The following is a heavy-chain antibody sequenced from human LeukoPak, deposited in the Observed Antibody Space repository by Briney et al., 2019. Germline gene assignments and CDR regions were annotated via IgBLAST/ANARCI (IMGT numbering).Heavy chain of an antibody. D-gene: IGHD1-26*01. CDR3: ARGRKLGAPTYFIHH. J-gene: IGHJ1*01. Sequence: PGVSLRLSCAASGFTFSTYAMTWVRQAPGQGLEWVSGISGGGGNTYYADSVRGRFTISRDKSKSTVYLQMNSLGGEDTAIYYCARGRKLGAPTYFIHHWGQGTLVTVPS. V-gene: IGHV3-23*01. CDR1: GFTFSTYA. CDR2: ISGGGGNT.